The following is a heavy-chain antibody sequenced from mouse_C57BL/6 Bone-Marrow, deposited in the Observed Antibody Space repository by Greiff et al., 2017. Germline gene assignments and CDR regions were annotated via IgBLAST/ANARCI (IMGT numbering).Heavy chain of an antibody. Sequence: QVQLKQSGAELVRPGASVKLSCKASGYTFTDYYINWVKQRPGQGLEWIARIYPGSGNTYYNEKFKGKATLTAEKSSSTAYMQLSSLTSEDSAVYFCARRFYYYGSSSFDYWGQGTTLTVSS. CDR1: GYTFTDYY. D-gene: IGHD1-1*01. V-gene: IGHV1-76*01. CDR3: ARRFYYYGSSSFDY. CDR2: IYPGSGNT. J-gene: IGHJ2*01.